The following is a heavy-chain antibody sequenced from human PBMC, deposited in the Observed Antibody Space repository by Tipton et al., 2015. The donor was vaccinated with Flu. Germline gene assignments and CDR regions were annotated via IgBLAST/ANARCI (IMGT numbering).Heavy chain of an antibody. CDR3: AAEVERATTRYGALHN. CDR1: GDTFRNYA. J-gene: IGHJ3*02. D-gene: IGHD5-24*01. Sequence: QLVQSGAEVKKPGSSVKVSCKASGDTFRNYAISWVRQAPGQGLEWMGGIVCIFGIPNYAQKFQGRVTMTADESTTTVYMELSSLRSDDTAVYYCAAEVERATTRYGALHNWGPGTVVTVSS. V-gene: IGHV1-69*01. CDR2: IVCIFGIP.